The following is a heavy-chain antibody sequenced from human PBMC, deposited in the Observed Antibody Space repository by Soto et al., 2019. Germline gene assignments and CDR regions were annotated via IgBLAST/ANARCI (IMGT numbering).Heavy chain of an antibody. CDR1: GGSISSYY. Sequence: QVQLQESGPGLVKPSETLSLTCTVSGGSISSYYWSWIRQPPGKGLEWIGCIYYSGSTNYNPSLKGPGPISVKHAKKQFSLNPGSVTAADTGGVYWAGGGLLKFIFLCLRGQGTLVTVSS. CDR2: IYYSGST. D-gene: IGHD3-16*01. J-gene: IGHJ4*02. V-gene: IGHV4-59*01. CDR3: AGGGLLKFIFLCL.